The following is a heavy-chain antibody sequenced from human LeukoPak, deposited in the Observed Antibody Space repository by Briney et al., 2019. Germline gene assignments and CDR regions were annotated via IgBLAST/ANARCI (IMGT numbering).Heavy chain of an antibody. CDR3: ARGPRNDP. CDR2: VHPDSGNT. D-gene: IGHD1-14*01. Sequence: VASVKVSCKTSGYPFSTWEINWVRQAAGQGLEWLGWVHPDSGNTDYAQKFRGRVTMSRDTSTSTAYMELSGLRLDDTAVYFCARGPRNDPWGQRPLVTVSS. V-gene: IGHV1-8*01. CDR1: GYPFSTWE. J-gene: IGHJ5*02.